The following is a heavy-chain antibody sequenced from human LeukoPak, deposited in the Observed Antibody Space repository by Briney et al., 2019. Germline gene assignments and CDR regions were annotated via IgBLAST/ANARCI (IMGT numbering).Heavy chain of an antibody. CDR3: AKDFMGYCSSTSCYSWVFDY. V-gene: IGHV3-23*01. CDR2: ISGSGGST. CDR1: GFTFSSCA. J-gene: IGHJ4*02. Sequence: PGGSLRLSCAASGFTFSSCAMSWVRQAPGKGLEWVSAISGSGGSTYYADSVKGRFTISRDNSKNTLYLQMNSLRAEDTAVYYCAKDFMGYCSSTSCYSWVFDYRGQGTLVTVSS. D-gene: IGHD2-2*02.